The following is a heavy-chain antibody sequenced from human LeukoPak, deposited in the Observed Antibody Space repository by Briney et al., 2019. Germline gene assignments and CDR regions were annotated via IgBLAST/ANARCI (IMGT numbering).Heavy chain of an antibody. CDR1: GGTFSSYA. CDR2: IIPIFGTA. V-gene: IGHV1-69*13. J-gene: IGHJ4*02. CDR3: ARDPDY. Sequence: ASVTVSSTASGGTFSSYAISWVRQAPGQGLEWMGGIIPIFGTANYAQKFQGRVTVTADESTSTAYMELSSLRSEDTAVYYCARDPDYWGQGTLVTVSS.